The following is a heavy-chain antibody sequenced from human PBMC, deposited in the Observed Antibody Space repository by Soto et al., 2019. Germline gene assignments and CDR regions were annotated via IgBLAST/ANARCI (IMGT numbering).Heavy chain of an antibody. D-gene: IGHD2-8*02. CDR3: TRASKGAGGNY. V-gene: IGHV3-15*07. Sequence: EVQLLESGGGLVKPGGSLILSCAASGFTFNTSWMNWVRKAPGKGLEWVGRIQSKTEGATTEYGAPGKGRFTISRDDLENILYLQMTSLETADTGVYYSTRASKGAGGNYWGQGTLVTVSS. CDR1: GFTFNTSW. CDR2: IQSKTEGATT. J-gene: IGHJ1*01.